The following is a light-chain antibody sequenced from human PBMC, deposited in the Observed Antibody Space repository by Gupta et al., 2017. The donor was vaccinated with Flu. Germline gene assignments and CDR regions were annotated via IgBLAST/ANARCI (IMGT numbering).Light chain of an antibody. CDR3: QQYDNLPSYT. CDR2: DAS. J-gene: IGKJ2*01. CDR1: QDISNY. V-gene: IGKV1-33*01. Sequence: DIQMTQSPSSLSASVGDRVTITCQASQDISNYLNWYQQKPGKAPKLLIYDASNWETGVPSRFSGSGYGTDFTFTISSRQQEDIAAYYCQQYDNLPSYTFGQGTKLEIK.